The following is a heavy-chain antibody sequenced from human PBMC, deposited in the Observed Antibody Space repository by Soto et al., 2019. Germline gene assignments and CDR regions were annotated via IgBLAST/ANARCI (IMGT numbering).Heavy chain of an antibody. D-gene: IGHD2-15*01. V-gene: IGHV3-23*01. Sequence: PGGSLRLSCAASGFTFSSYAMSWVRQAPGKGLEWVSAISGSGGSTYYADSVKGRFTISRDNSKNTLYLQMNSLRAEDTAVYYCAKDFGVVVAATMYFQHWGQGTLVTVSS. J-gene: IGHJ1*01. CDR2: ISGSGGST. CDR3: AKDFGVVVAATMYFQH. CDR1: GFTFSSYA.